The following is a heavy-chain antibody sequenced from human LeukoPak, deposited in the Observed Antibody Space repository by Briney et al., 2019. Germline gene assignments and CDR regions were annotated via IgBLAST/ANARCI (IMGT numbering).Heavy chain of an antibody. CDR2: INQGGSEK. CDR3: ARDFEDLVVVPAVVLDS. D-gene: IGHD2-2*01. CDR1: GFTFSTYW. Sequence: GGSLRLSCAASGFTFSTYWMSWVRQAPGKGLEWVANINQGGSEKYYVDSVKGRFTISRDNAKNSLYLQMNSLRAEDTAVYYCARDFEDLVVVPAVVLDSWGQGTLVTVSS. V-gene: IGHV3-7*01. J-gene: IGHJ4*02.